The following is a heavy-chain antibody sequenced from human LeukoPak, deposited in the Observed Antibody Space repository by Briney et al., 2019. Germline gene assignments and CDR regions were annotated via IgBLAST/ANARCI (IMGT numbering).Heavy chain of an antibody. CDR3: ASAFYDYVWGSYRYAAPTGFDP. J-gene: IGHJ5*02. CDR1: GGSFSGYY. D-gene: IGHD3-16*02. CDR2: INHSGST. V-gene: IGHV4-34*01. Sequence: SETLSLTCAVYGGSFSGYYWSWIRQPPGKGLEWLGEINHSGSTNYNPSLKSRVTISVDTSKIQFSLKLSSVTAADTAVYYCASAFYDYVWGSYRYAAPTGFDPWGQGTLVTVPS.